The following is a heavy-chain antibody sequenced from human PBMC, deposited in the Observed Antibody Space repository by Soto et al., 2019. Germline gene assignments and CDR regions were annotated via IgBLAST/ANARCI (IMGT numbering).Heavy chain of an antibody. J-gene: IGHJ4*02. CDR1: GFTFSTYA. CDR3: AKVQSTLASYDS. V-gene: IGHV3-23*01. D-gene: IGHD2-2*01. Sequence: EVQLLESGGGLVQPGGSLRLSCAASGFTFSTYAMNWVRQAPGKGLEWVSSISGSGGSAYYADSVRGRFTISRHDAKNTLYLQMNRLRAEDTAVYYCAKVQSTLASYDSWGQGTQVTVSS. CDR2: ISGSGGSA.